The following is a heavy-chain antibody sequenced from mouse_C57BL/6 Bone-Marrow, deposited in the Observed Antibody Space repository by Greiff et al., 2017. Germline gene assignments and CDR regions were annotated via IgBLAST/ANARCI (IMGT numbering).Heavy chain of an antibody. CDR3: ARHQYWGFAD. CDR2: INSDGGST. Sequence: EVMLVESGGGLVQPGESLKFSCESNEYEFPAYDMSWVRKTPEKRLELVAAINSDGGSTYYPDTMERRFIISRDNTKKTLYLHMSSLRSEDTAFYYCARHQYWGFADWGQRTLVTVAA. J-gene: IGHJ3*01. V-gene: IGHV5-2*01. CDR1: EYEFPAYD. D-gene: IGHD4-1*01.